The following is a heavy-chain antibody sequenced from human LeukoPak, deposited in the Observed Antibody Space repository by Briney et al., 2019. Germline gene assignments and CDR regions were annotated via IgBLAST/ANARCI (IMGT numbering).Heavy chain of an antibody. CDR3: TRASFDH. CDR1: GYTFVTYG. CDR2: ISTYNGNT. Sequence: APVKVCCKASGYTFVTYGINWVRQAPGQRPEWMGWISTYNGNTKYALKFQDRVTLTRDTSTTTAYMELRSLTSDDRAVYYCTRASFDHWGQGTLVIVSS. V-gene: IGHV1-18*01. J-gene: IGHJ4*02.